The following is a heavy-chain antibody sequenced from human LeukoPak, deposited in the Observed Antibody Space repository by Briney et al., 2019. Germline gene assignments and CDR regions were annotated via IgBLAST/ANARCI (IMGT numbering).Heavy chain of an antibody. J-gene: IGHJ3*02. D-gene: IGHD3-22*01. CDR1: GDSIGSHY. V-gene: IGHV4-59*11. CDR3: ARDYYDSRGEAFDI. CDR2: IFYVGST. Sequence: SETLSLTCTVSGDSIGSHYWSWIRQPPGKGLEWIGYIFYVGSTNYNPSLKSRVTISVDTSKNQFSLKLNSVTAADTAVYYCARDYYDSRGEAFDIWGQGTMVTISS.